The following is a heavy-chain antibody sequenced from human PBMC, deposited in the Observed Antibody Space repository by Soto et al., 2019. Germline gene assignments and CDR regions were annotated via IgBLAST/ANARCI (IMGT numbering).Heavy chain of an antibody. CDR1: GGSISSGGYY. CDR2: IYYSGST. Sequence: SETLSLTCTVSGGSISSGGYYWSWIRQHPGKGLEWIGYIYYSGSTYYNPSLKSRVTISVDTSKNQFSLKLSSVTAADTAVYYCARAENYYDSSGYSSPNWFDPWGQGTLVTVSS. V-gene: IGHV4-31*03. D-gene: IGHD3-22*01. CDR3: ARAENYYDSSGYSSPNWFDP. J-gene: IGHJ5*02.